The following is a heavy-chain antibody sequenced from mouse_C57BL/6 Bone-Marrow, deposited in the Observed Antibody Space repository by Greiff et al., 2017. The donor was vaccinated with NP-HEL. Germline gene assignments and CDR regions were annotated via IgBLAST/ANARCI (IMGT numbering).Heavy chain of an antibody. CDR2: ISSGSSTI. Sequence: EVQRVESGGGLVKPGGSLKLSCAASGFTFSDYGMHWVRQAPEQGLEWVAYISSGSSTIYYADTVKGRFTISRDNAKNTLFLQLTSLRSEDTGMYYWARSWLLLSWFAYWGQGTLVTVSA. D-gene: IGHD2-3*01. J-gene: IGHJ3*01. CDR3: ARSWLLLSWFAY. CDR1: GFTFSDYG. V-gene: IGHV5-17*01.